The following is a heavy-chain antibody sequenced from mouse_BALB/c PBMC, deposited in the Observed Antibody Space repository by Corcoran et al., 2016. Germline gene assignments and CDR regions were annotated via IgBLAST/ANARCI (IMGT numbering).Heavy chain of an antibody. V-gene: IGHV14-3*02. CDR3: ARSWDVDY. Sequence: EVQLQQSGAELAKPGASVKLSCTASGFNIKDTYMHWVKQRPEQGLEWIGRIDPANGNTKYDPKFQGKATITADTSSNTAYLQLSSLTSEDTAVYYCARSWDVDYWGQGTTLTVSS. CDR1: GFNIKDTY. J-gene: IGHJ2*01. D-gene: IGHD4-1*01. CDR2: IDPANGNT.